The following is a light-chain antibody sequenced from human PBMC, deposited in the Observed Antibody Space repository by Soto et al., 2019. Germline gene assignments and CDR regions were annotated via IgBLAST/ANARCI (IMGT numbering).Light chain of an antibody. CDR3: QQRNVWPPVT. J-gene: IGKJ5*01. CDR1: PSVTNF. CDR2: GAF. V-gene: IGKV3-11*01. Sequence: EIVLTQSPATLSFSPVSRATLSFRASPSVTNFLAWYQKKPGQAPRLLIYGAFNRATGIPARFSGSGSGTDFTLTISSLEPEDSAVYYCQQRNVWPPVTFGQGTRLEIK.